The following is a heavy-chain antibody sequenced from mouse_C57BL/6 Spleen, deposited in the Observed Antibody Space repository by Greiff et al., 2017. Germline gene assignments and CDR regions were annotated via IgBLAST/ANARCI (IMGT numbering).Heavy chain of an antibody. Sequence: VQLVESGPGLVQPSQSLSITCTVSGFSLTSYGVHWVRQSPGKGLEWLGVIWSGGSTDSNAAFISRLSISKDNSKSQVFFEMNSLQADDTAIYYCARGILRGYFDVWGTGTTVTVSS. V-gene: IGHV2-2*01. CDR1: GFSLTSYG. D-gene: IGHD1-1*01. CDR3: ARGILRGYFDV. CDR2: IWSGGST. J-gene: IGHJ1*03.